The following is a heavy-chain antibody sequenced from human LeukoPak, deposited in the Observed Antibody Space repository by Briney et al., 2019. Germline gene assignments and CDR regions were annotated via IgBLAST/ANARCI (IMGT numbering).Heavy chain of an antibody. CDR1: GGSISGYY. CDR2: INHSGST. V-gene: IGHV4-34*01. D-gene: IGHD2-15*01. Sequence: SETLSLTCTVSGGSISGYYWSWIRQPPGKGLEWIGEINHSGSTNYNPSLKSRVTISVDTSKNQFSLKLSSVTAADTAVYYCARGYCSGGSCYSPPGYYFDYWGQGTLVTVSS. J-gene: IGHJ4*02. CDR3: ARGYCSGGSCYSPPGYYFDY.